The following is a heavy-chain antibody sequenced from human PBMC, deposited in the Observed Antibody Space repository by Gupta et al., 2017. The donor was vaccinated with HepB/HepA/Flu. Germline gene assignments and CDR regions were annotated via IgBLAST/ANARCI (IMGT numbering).Heavy chain of an antibody. J-gene: IGHJ4*02. CDR3: ARDEGRGIVGATIDY. D-gene: IGHD1-26*01. V-gene: IGHV3-33*01. Sequence: QVQLVESGGGVVQPGRSLRLSCAASGFTFSSYGMHWVRQAPGKGLEWVAVIWYDGSNKYYADAGKGRFTISRDNSKNTLYLQMNSRRAEDTAVYYCARDEGRGIVGATIDYWGQGTRVTVSS. CDR1: GFTFSSYG. CDR2: IWYDGSNK.